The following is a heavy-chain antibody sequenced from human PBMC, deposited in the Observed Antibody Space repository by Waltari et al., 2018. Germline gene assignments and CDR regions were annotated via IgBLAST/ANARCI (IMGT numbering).Heavy chain of an antibody. Sequence: QVQLQESGPGLVKPSETLSLTCAVSGYSISSGYYWGWIRQPPGKGLEWIGSIYHSGSTYYNPSLKSRVTISVDTSKNQFSLKLSSVTAADTAVYYCARHGSPFGVGTNKNDNWFDPWGQGTLVTVSS. CDR1: GYSISSGYY. V-gene: IGHV4-38-2*01. CDR3: ARHGSPFGVGTNKNDNWFDP. J-gene: IGHJ5*02. D-gene: IGHD3-3*01. CDR2: IYHSGST.